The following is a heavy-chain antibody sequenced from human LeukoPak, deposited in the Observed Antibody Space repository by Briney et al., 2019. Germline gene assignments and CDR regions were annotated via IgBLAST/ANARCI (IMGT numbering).Heavy chain of an antibody. CDR1: GFTFSNYG. V-gene: IGHV3-33*01. D-gene: IGHD3-10*01. CDR2: IWYDASNK. CDR3: ARAGEGFDT. Sequence: TGRFLRLSCAASGFTFSNYGMHWVRQAPGKGLEWVAVIWYDASNKFYGDSVKGRFTISRDNSKNTLYLQMSSLRAEETAIYYCARAGEGFDTWGQGTKVTVSS. J-gene: IGHJ3*02.